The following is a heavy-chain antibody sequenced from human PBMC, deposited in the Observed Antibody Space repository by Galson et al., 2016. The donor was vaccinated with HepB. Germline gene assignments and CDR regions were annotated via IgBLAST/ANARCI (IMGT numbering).Heavy chain of an antibody. J-gene: IGHJ4*02. V-gene: IGHV1-69*13. CDR1: GGTFNSHG. CDR3: AAMTTLTGGFDF. D-gene: IGHD4-11*01. Sequence: SVKVSCKASGGTFNSHGFSWVRQAPGQGLEYMGQIFPVFGTTNYPQKFQGRVTLTADESTRTASLELSSLGSEDTAVYYCAAMTTLTGGFDFWGQGTLVIVSS. CDR2: IFPVFGTT.